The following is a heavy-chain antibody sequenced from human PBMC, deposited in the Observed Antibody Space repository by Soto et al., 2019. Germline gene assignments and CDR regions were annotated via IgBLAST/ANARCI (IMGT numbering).Heavy chain of an antibody. D-gene: IGHD3-3*01. CDR3: ARPFLWSGYLPEFRDGMDV. Sequence: QVQLQESGPGLVKPSQTLSLTCTVSGGSISSGDYYWSWIRQHPGKGLEWIGTIYFSGTTYYNPSLKSRVTISVDTSKNQFSLKLSSMTAADTAVYYCARPFLWSGYLPEFRDGMDVWGPGTTVIVSS. CDR1: GGSISSGDYY. J-gene: IGHJ6*02. CDR2: IYFSGTT. V-gene: IGHV4-31*03.